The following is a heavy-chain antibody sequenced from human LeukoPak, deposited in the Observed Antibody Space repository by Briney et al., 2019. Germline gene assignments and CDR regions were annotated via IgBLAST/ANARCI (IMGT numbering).Heavy chain of an antibody. CDR1: GFTFSDHY. Sequence: GGSLRLSCAASGFTFSDHYMSWIRQAPGKGLEWVSYISSSGSTIYYADSVKGRFTISRDNAKNSLYLQMNSLRAEDTAVYYCARDRGTQWLVRGDWFDPWGQGTLVTVSS. V-gene: IGHV3-11*01. D-gene: IGHD6-19*01. CDR2: ISSSGSTI. CDR3: ARDRGTQWLVRGDWFDP. J-gene: IGHJ5*02.